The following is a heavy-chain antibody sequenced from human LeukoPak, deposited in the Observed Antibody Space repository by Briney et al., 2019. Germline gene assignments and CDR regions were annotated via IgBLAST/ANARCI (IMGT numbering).Heavy chain of an antibody. D-gene: IGHD2-21*01. CDR3: TTGSHIVVVIAIQGFTDY. V-gene: IGHV3-15*01. J-gene: IGHJ4*02. Sequence: GGSLRLSCAASGFTFSNAWMSWVRQAPGKGLEWVGRIKSKTDGGTTDYAAPVKGRFTISRDDSKNTLYLQMNSLKTEDTAVYYCTTGSHIVVVIAIQGFTDYWGQGTLVTVSS. CDR2: IKSKTDGGTT. CDR1: GFTFSNAW.